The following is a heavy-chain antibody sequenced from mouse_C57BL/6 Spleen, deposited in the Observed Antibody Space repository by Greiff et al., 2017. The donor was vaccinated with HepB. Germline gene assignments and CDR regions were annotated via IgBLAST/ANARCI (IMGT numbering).Heavy chain of an antibody. Sequence: EVKLVESEGGLVQPGSSMKLSCTASGFTFSDYYMAWVRQVPEKGLEWVANINYDGSSTYYLDSLKSRFIISRDNAKNILYLQMSSLKSEDTATYYCARAYYPWYFDVWGTGTTVTVSS. V-gene: IGHV5-16*01. D-gene: IGHD1-1*01. CDR2: INYDGSST. CDR3: ARAYYPWYFDV. CDR1: GFTFSDYY. J-gene: IGHJ1*03.